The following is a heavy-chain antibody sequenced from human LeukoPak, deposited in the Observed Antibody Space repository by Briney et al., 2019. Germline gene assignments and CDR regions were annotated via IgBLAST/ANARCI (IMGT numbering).Heavy chain of an antibody. J-gene: IGHJ6*02. D-gene: IGHD2-2*01. V-gene: IGHV3-23*01. CDR3: AKPAAVLYNYATDV. Sequence: GGSLRLSCAASGFSFRIYAMTGVRQAPGKGGEGVSSITGRGETTEYADPVKGRFTISRDNSNNTLYLQMNSLRVEDTALYFCAKPAAVLYNYATDVWGQGTTVTVSS. CDR2: ITGRGETT. CDR1: GFSFRIYA.